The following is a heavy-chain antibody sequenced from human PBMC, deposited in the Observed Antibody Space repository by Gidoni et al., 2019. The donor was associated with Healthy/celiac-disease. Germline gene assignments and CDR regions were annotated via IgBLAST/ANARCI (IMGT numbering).Heavy chain of an antibody. Sequence: EVQLVESGGGWVQPGRSLRLPCTASGFTFGDYAMSWVRQAPGKGLEWVGFMRSKAYGGTTEYAASVKGRFTISRDDSKSIAYLQMNSLKTEDTAVYYCTRGGGGDTAFDYWGQGTLVTVSS. J-gene: IGHJ4*02. D-gene: IGHD2-21*02. CDR3: TRGGGGDTAFDY. V-gene: IGHV3-49*04. CDR1: GFTFGDYA. CDR2: MRSKAYGGTT.